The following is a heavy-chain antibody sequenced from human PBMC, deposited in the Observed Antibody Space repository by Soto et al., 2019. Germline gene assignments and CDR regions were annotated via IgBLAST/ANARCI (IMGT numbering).Heavy chain of an antibody. J-gene: IGHJ6*03. D-gene: IGHD3-10*01. Sequence: PGGSLRLSCAASGFTFSSYSMNWVRQAPGKGLEWVSSISSSSSYIYYADSVKGRFTISRDNAKNSLYLQMNSLRAEDTAVYYCASWASGSDESYYYYYMDVWGKGTTVTVSS. CDR3: ASWASGSDESYYYYYMDV. V-gene: IGHV3-21*01. CDR1: GFTFSSYS. CDR2: ISSSSSYI.